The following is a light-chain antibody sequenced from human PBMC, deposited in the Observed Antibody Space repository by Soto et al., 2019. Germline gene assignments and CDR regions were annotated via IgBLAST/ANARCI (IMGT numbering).Light chain of an antibody. V-gene: IGKV1-5*03. CDR3: KHYNSYSEA. Sequence: DIQMTQSPSNLSRSVRARVTLPSRASQTISSWLAWYQQKPGKAPKLLIYKASTLKSGVPSRFSGSGSGTEFTLTISSLQPDEFATYYCKHYNSYSEAVGQGTKVDIK. CDR1: QTISSW. CDR2: KAS. J-gene: IGKJ1*01.